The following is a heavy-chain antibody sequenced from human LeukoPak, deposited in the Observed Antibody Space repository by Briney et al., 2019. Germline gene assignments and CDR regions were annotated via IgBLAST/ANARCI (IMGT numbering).Heavy chain of an antibody. J-gene: IGHJ4*02. CDR2: ISSSGSTI. CDR3: VRDPRDVDTAMVYFDY. V-gene: IGHV3-48*03. CDR1: GFTFSSYE. Sequence: GGSLRLSCAASGFTFSSYEMNWVRQAPGKGLEWVSYISSSGSTIYYADSVKGRFTISRDNAKNSLYLQMNSLRAEDTAVYYCVRDPRDVDTAMVYFDYWGQGTLVTVSS. D-gene: IGHD5-18*01.